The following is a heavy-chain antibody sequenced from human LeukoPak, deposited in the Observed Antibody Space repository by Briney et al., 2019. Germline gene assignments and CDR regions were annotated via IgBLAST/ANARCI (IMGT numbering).Heavy chain of an antibody. D-gene: IGHD3-10*01. J-gene: IGHJ4*02. Sequence: SETLSLTCTVSGGSINSSSYYWGWIRQPPGKGLEWIGSIYYSGSTYYNPSLKSRVSISVDTSKNQFSLKLTSVTAADTAVYYCARVAYGSGSRLIDCWGQGTLVTISS. V-gene: IGHV4-39*07. CDR3: ARVAYGSGSRLIDC. CDR1: GGSINSSSYY. CDR2: IYYSGST.